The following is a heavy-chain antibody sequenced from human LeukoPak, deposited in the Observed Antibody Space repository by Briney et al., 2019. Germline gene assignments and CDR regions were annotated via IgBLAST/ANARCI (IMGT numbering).Heavy chain of an antibody. CDR3: ARGEAMASDAFDI. CDR2: IIPIFGTA. CDR1: GGTFCSYA. Sequence: SVKVSCKASGGTFCSYAISWVRQAPGQGLEWMGGIIPIFGTANYAQKFQGRVTITTDESTSTAYMELSSLRSEDTAVYYCARGEAMASDAFDIWGQGTMVTVSS. D-gene: IGHD5-18*01. J-gene: IGHJ3*02. V-gene: IGHV1-69*05.